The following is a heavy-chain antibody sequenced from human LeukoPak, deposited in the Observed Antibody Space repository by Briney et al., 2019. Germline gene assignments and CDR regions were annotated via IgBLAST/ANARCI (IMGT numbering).Heavy chain of an antibody. CDR2: IYHSGST. CDR1: GGSISSSNW. Sequence: SETLSLTCAVSGGSISSSNWWSWVRQPPGKGLEWIGEIYHSGSTNYNPSLKSRVTMLVDKPKNQFSLKLSSMTAADTAVYYCARDERYSSGWYGYWGQGTLVTVSS. D-gene: IGHD6-19*01. CDR3: ARDERYSSGWYGY. J-gene: IGHJ4*02. V-gene: IGHV4-4*02.